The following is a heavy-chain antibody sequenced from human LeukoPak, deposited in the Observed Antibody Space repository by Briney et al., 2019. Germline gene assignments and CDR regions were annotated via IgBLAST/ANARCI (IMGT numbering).Heavy chain of an antibody. J-gene: IGHJ4*02. CDR1: GYTLTELS. D-gene: IGHD3-22*01. V-gene: IGHV1-24*01. CDR2: FDPEDGET. Sequence: ASVKVSCKVSGYTLTELSMHWVRQAPGKGLEWMGGFDPEDGETIYAQKFQGRVTMTEGTSTDTAYMELSSLRSEDTAVYYCATDISLSSGYVYWGQGTLVTVSS. CDR3: ATDISLSSGYVY.